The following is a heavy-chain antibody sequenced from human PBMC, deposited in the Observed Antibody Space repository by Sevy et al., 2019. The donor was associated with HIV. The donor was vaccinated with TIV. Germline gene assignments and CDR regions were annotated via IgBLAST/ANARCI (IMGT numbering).Heavy chain of an antibody. Sequence: ASVKVSCKASGYTFTGYYMHWVRQAPGQGLEWMGRINPNSGGTNYAQKFQGRVTMTRDTSISTAYMELSRLRSDDTAVYYCARHQDGGNSDYVFDYRGQGTLVTVSS. V-gene: IGHV1-2*06. D-gene: IGHD4-4*01. CDR3: ARHQDGGNSDYVFDY. CDR1: GYTFTGYY. CDR2: INPNSGGT. J-gene: IGHJ4*02.